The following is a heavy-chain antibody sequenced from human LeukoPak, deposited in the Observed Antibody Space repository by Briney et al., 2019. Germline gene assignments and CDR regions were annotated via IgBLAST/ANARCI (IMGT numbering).Heavy chain of an antibody. CDR3: ARAQTRAFDI. V-gene: IGHV3-53*01. J-gene: IGHJ3*02. CDR1: GFTVSSIH. CDR2: IFSGGST. Sequence: PGGSLRLSCAASGFTVSSIHMSWVRQAPGKGLEWVSVIFSGGSTYYTDSVKGRFTISRDNSKNTLYLQMNSLRAEDTAIYYCARAQTRAFDIWGQGTMVTVSS.